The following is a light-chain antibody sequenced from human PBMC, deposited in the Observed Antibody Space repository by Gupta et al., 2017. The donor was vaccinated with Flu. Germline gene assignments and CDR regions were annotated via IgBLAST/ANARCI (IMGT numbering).Light chain of an antibody. Sequence: QSALTQPASVSGSPGHSITISCTGTSSDAGNSDYVSWYQQDPGKAPKLLIYDVSNRPSGVSSRFSGSKSGNTASLTISGLQAEDETEYYCSSYTSTTTLYVFGTGTKVTVL. CDR1: SSDAGNSDY. J-gene: IGLJ1*01. CDR2: DVS. CDR3: SSYTSTTTLYV. V-gene: IGLV2-14*01.